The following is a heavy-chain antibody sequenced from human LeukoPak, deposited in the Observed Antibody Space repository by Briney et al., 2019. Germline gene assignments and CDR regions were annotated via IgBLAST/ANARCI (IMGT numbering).Heavy chain of an antibody. CDR1: GGSISSSNW. V-gene: IGHV4-4*02. CDR3: ARETYGTWDY. D-gene: IGHD3-10*01. Sequence: SETLSLTCAVSGGSISSSNWWSWVRQPPGKGLEWIGEIYYSGSTNYNPSLKSRVTISVDTSKNQFSLKLSSVTAADTAVYYCARETYGTWDYWGQGTLVAVSS. J-gene: IGHJ4*02. CDR2: IYYSGST.